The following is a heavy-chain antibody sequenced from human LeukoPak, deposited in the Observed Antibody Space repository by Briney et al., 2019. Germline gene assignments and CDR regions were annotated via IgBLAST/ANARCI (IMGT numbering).Heavy chain of an antibody. CDR3: ARDYKYAFDN. V-gene: IGHV3-48*01. CDR2: IGIDSGNT. CDR1: GFTFSDYS. D-gene: IGHD5-24*01. J-gene: IGHJ4*02. Sequence: GGSLGLSCAASGFTFSDYSMNWVREAPGKGLEWISYIGIDSGNTNYADSVKGRFTISGDKAKNSLYLQMNSLRVEDTAVYYCARDYKYAFDNWGQGTLVTVSS.